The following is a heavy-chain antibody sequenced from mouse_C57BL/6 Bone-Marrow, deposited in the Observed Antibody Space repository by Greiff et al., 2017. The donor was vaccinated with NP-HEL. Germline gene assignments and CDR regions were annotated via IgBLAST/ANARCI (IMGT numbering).Heavy chain of an antibody. CDR3: ARQFITTVVATGAMDY. CDR1: GFTFSDYG. V-gene: IGHV5-17*01. CDR2: ISSGSSTI. J-gene: IGHJ4*01. Sequence: EVKLMESGGGLVKPGGSLKLSCAASGFTFSDYGMHWVRQAPEKGLEWVAYISSGSSTIYYADTVKGRFTISRDNAKNTLFLQMTSLRSEDTAMYYCARQFITTVVATGAMDYWGQGTSVTVSS. D-gene: IGHD1-1*01.